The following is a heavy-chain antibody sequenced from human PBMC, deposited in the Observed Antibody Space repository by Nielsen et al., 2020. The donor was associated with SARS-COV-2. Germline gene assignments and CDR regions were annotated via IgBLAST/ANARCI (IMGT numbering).Heavy chain of an antibody. D-gene: IGHD2-15*01. CDR1: GFTFSSHW. J-gene: IGHJ4*02. Sequence: GESLKISCVASGFTFSSHWMHWVRHVPGKGLLCLSRINNDGSSTSYADSVKGRFTISRDNAKNTLWLEMNSLRVDDTAVYYCVGDTGGRWGELWGQGTLVTVSS. CDR3: VGDTGGRWGEL. CDR2: INNDGSST. V-gene: IGHV3-74*01.